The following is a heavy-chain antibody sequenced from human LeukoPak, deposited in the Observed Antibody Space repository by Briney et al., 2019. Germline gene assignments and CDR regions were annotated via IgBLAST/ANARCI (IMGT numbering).Heavy chain of an antibody. Sequence: GGSLRLSCAASGFTFSSYAMSWVRQAPGKGLEWVSVIYSGGSTYYADSVKGRFTISRDNSKNTLYLQMNSLRAEDTAVYYCAREGSGWYEGWFDYWGQGTLVTVSS. CDR3: AREGSGWYEGWFDY. CDR2: IYSGGST. D-gene: IGHD6-19*01. CDR1: GFTFSSYA. V-gene: IGHV3-53*01. J-gene: IGHJ4*02.